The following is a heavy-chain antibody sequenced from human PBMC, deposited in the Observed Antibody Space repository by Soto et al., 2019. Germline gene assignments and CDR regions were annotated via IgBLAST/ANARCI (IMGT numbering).Heavy chain of an antibody. CDR3: ARYPAPTSSYDISVYSFHS. CDR1: GGTVSISGYD. V-gene: IGHV4-39*01. D-gene: IGHD3-22*01. CDR2: IYYSGST. J-gene: IGHJ4*02. Sequence: SGSLALGCTVCGGTVSISGYDGGWIRQPPGKGLEWIGSIYYSGSTYYNPSLKSRVTISVDTSKNQFSLKLSSVTAADTVVYYFARYPAPTSSYDISVYSFHSWGKGPLVTV.